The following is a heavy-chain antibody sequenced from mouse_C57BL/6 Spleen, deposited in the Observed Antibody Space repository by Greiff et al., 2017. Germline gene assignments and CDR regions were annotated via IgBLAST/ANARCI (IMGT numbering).Heavy chain of an antibody. D-gene: IGHD6-1*01. Sequence: QVQLQQSGAELVKPGASVKLSCKASGYTFTSYWMQWVKQRPGQGLEWIGEIDPSDSYTNYNQKFKGKATLTVDTSSSTAYMQLSSLTSEDSSVYYCALQQGYWGQGTTLTVSS. CDR3: ALQQGY. CDR1: GYTFTSYW. CDR2: IDPSDSYT. V-gene: IGHV1-50*01. J-gene: IGHJ2*01.